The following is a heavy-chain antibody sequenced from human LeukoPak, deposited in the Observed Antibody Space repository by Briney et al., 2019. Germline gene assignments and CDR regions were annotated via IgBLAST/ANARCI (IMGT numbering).Heavy chain of an antibody. CDR2: IIPIFGIA. Sequence: SVKVSCKASGGTFSSYAISWVRQAPGQGLEWMGRIIPIFGIANYAQKFQGRVTITADKSTSTAYMELSSLRSEDTAVYYCARDRTYYYDRVSPEEAFDIWGQGTMVTVSS. V-gene: IGHV1-69*04. J-gene: IGHJ3*02. CDR1: GGTFSSYA. CDR3: ARDRTYYYDRVSPEEAFDI. D-gene: IGHD3-22*01.